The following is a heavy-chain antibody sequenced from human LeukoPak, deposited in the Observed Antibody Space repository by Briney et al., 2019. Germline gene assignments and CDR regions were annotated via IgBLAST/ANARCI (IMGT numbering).Heavy chain of an antibody. CDR2: IYYSGST. CDR3: ARDCFGSWGSYFDY. D-gene: IGHD3-10*01. CDR1: GGSISSGGYY. V-gene: IGHV4-31*03. J-gene: IGHJ4*02. Sequence: SETLSLTCTVSGGSISSGGYYWSWIRQHPGKGLEWIGYIYYSGSTYYNPSLKSRVTISVDTSKNQFSLKLSSVTAADTAVYYCARDCFGSWGSYFDYWGQGTLVTVSS.